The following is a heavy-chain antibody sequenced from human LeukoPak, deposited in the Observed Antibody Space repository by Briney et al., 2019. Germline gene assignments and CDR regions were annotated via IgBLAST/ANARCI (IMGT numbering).Heavy chain of an antibody. V-gene: IGHV4-38-2*02. CDR3: ARGGYSGSSSTLDY. D-gene: IGHD1-26*01. CDR2: IYHSGST. J-gene: IGHJ4*02. CDR1: GYSISSGYY. Sequence: SETLSLTCTVSGYSISSGYYWGWIRQPPGKGLEWIGGIYHSGSTYYNPSLKSRVTISVDTSKNQFSLKLSSVTAADTAVYYCARGGYSGSSSTLDYWGQGTLVTVSS.